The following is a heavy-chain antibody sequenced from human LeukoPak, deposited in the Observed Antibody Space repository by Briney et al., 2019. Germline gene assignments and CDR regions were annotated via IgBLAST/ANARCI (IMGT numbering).Heavy chain of an antibody. CDR1: GGTFSSYA. D-gene: IGHD3-10*01. V-gene: IGHV1-8*03. Sequence: ASVKVSCKASGGTFSSYAINWVRQATGQGLEWMGWMNPNSGNTGYAQKFQGRVTITRNTSISTAYMELSSLRSEDTAVYYCARRGIWFGELAPYYMDVWGKGTTVTVSS. CDR2: MNPNSGNT. J-gene: IGHJ6*03. CDR3: ARRGIWFGELAPYYMDV.